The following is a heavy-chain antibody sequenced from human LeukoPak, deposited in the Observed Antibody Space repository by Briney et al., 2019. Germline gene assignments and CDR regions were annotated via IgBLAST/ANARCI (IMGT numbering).Heavy chain of an antibody. Sequence: SVTLSLTCTVSGGSISYYYWSWIRQPAGKGLEWIGRIYSTETHKYNPSRKSRVTMSIDTTKNQFSLMVNSVAAADTSVYYCARYKDGFHVDYWGQGILVTVSS. CDR3: ARYKDGFHVDY. CDR2: IYSTETH. V-gene: IGHV4-4*07. J-gene: IGHJ4*02. D-gene: IGHD5-24*01. CDR1: GGSISYYY.